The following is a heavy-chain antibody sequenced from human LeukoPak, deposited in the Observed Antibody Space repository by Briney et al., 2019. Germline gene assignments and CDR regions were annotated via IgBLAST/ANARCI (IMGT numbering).Heavy chain of an antibody. D-gene: IGHD2-15*01. J-gene: IGHJ5*02. CDR3: AKDVSWNWFDP. V-gene: IGHV3-21*01. Sequence: PGGSLRLSCAASGSTFRSYNMNWVRQAPGKGLEWVSSISSSSSHTYYADSVKGRFTISRDNAKNSLYLQMNTLRAEDTAVYYCAKDVSWNWFDPWGQGTLVTVSS. CDR1: GSTFRSYN. CDR2: ISSSSSHT.